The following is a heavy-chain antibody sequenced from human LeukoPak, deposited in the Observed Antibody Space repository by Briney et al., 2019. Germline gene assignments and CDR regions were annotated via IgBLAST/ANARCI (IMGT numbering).Heavy chain of an antibody. CDR2: IKQDESGK. Sequence: PGGSLRLTCTASGFTLSNYWMSWVRQTPEKGLEWVANIKQDESGKVYVDSVNGRFTISRDNAKSSLYLQMSGLRADDTAVYYCARDPYSSTWSYGMDIWGQGTTVTVSS. J-gene: IGHJ6*02. CDR3: ARDPYSSTWSYGMDI. V-gene: IGHV3-7*05. CDR1: GFTLSNYW. D-gene: IGHD6-13*01.